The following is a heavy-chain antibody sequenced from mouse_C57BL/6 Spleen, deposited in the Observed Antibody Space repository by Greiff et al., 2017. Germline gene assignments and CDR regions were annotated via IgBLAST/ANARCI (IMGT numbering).Heavy chain of an antibody. CDR3: ARNDYGSSQDYFDY. J-gene: IGHJ2*01. Sequence: VQVVESGPGLVQPSQSLSIPCTVSGFSLTSYGVHWVRQSPGKGLEWLGVIWSGGSTDYNAAFISRLSISKDNSKSQVFFKMNSLQADDTAIYYCARNDYGSSQDYFDYWGQGTTLTVSS. CDR2: IWSGGST. D-gene: IGHD1-1*01. CDR1: GFSLTSYG. V-gene: IGHV2-2*01.